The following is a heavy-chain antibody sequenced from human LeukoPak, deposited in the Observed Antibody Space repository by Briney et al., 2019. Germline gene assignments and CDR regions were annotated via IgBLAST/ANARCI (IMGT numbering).Heavy chain of an antibody. CDR3: AKVPAVRITIFGVPFDF. V-gene: IGHV3-23*01. CDR2: ISGSGGST. Sequence: QPGGSLRLSCAASGFTFSSYAMNWVRQAPGKGLEWVSAISGSGGSTHYADSVKGRFTISRDNSKNTLYLQMNSLRAEDTAVYYCAKVPAVRITIFGVPFDFWGQGTLVTVSS. D-gene: IGHD3-3*01. CDR1: GFTFSSYA. J-gene: IGHJ4*02.